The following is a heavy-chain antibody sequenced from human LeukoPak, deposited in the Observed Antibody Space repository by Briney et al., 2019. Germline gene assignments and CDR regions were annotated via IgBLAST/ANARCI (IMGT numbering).Heavy chain of an antibody. J-gene: IGHJ4*02. CDR3: ARLPGIAAAGHFDY. CDR2: IYYSGST. CDR1: GGSISSSSYY. D-gene: IGHD6-13*01. Sequence: ASETLSLTCTVSGGSISSSSYYWGWIRQPPGKGLEWIGSIYYSGSTYYNPSLKSRVTISVDTSKNQFSLKLSSVTAADTAVYYCARLPGIAAAGHFDYWGQGTLVTVSS. V-gene: IGHV4-39*07.